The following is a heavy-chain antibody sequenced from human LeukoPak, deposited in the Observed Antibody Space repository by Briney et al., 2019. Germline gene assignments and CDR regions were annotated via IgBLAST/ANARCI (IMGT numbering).Heavy chain of an antibody. Sequence: GGSLRLLCAVSGFILCRLDMRWVPRAPGEGLEWVSANSGWGGRTYYAASVKGRFTISRDNSKNPWYLQMNSLRAEDTAVYYCAKGDSSSWYFPFDDWGQGTLVTVSS. CDR3: AKGDSSSWYFPFDD. CDR2: NSGWGGRT. D-gene: IGHD6-13*01. V-gene: IGHV3-23*01. CDR1: GFILCRLD. J-gene: IGHJ4*01.